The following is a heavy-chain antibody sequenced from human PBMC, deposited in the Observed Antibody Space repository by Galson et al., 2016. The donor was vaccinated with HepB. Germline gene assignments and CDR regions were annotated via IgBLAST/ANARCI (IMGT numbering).Heavy chain of an antibody. V-gene: IGHV3-11*06. CDR2: ISSSSSYT. CDR1: GFTVSNNY. D-gene: IGHD4-23*01. CDR3: ARAQTTVVTYIDN. J-gene: IGHJ4*02. Sequence: SLRLSCAASGFTVSNNYMSWIRQAPGKGLEWVSYISSSSSYTNYAESVKGRFTISRDNAKNSLYLQMNSLRAEDTAVYYCARAQTTVVTYIDNWGQGTLVTVSS.